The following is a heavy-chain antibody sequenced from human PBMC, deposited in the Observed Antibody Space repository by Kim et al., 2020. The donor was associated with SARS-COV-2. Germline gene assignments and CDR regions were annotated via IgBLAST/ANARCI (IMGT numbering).Heavy chain of an antibody. Sequence: GGSLRLSCAASGFTFSSYEMNWVRQAPGKGLEWVSYISSSGSTIYYADSVKGRFTISRDNAKNSLYLQMNSLRAEDTAVYYCARTDFWSGYSYYFDCWGQGTLVTVSS. J-gene: IGHJ4*02. CDR1: GFTFSSYE. D-gene: IGHD3-3*01. V-gene: IGHV3-48*03. CDR3: ARTDFWSGYSYYFDC. CDR2: ISSSGSTI.